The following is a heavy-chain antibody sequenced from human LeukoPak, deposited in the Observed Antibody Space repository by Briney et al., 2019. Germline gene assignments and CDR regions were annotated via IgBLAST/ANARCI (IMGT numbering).Heavy chain of an antibody. J-gene: IGHJ6*02. D-gene: IGHD2-8*01. CDR1: GLTFRTYA. CDR2: IGSSGGDT. Sequence: PGGSLRLSCAPSGLTFRTYAMNWVGQAPGKGLEWVSGIGSSGGDTCYADSVKGRFTISRDNSKNMLYLQMNRLREDDAAHYYGAKYLLGKGAPYALDVWGQGTTVTVSS. CDR3: AKYLLGKGAPYALDV. V-gene: IGHV3-23*01.